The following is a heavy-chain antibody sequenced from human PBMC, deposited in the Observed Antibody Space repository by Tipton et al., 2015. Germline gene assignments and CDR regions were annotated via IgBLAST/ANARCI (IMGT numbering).Heavy chain of an antibody. D-gene: IGHD6-13*01. CDR3: ARGAGNSSTWDFDY. V-gene: IGHV4-34*01. Sequence: TLSLTCAVYGGSFSGYYWCWIRQTPGKGVEWIGEINHGGSSNYKTSLNSRVSVSVDTSKNQFSLRVSSVTAADTAVYYCARGAGNSSTWDFDYWGQGSLVTVSS. J-gene: IGHJ4*02. CDR2: INHGGSS. CDR1: GGSFSGYY.